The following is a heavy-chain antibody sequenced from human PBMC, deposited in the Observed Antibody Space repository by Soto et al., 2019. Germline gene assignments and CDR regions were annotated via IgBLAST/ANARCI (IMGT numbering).Heavy chain of an antibody. D-gene: IGHD3-3*01. J-gene: IGHJ6*02. CDR2: IIPIFGTG. Sequence: QVQLVQSGAEVKKPGSSVKVSCKASGGTFSSYAISWVRQAPGQGLEWMGGIIPIFGTGNYAQKFQGRVTITADESTSTAYMELSSLRSEDTGVYYCASRDDYDFYYYYGMDVWGQGTTVTVSS. V-gene: IGHV1-69*01. CDR3: ASRDDYDFYYYYGMDV. CDR1: GGTFSSYA.